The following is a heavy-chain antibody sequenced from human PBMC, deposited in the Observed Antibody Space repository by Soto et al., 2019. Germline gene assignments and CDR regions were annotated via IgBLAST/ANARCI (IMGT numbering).Heavy chain of an antibody. CDR1: GYTFTSYG. V-gene: IGHV1-18*01. D-gene: IGHD3-16*01. J-gene: IGHJ6*02. Sequence: ASVKVSCKASGYTFTSYGISWVRQAPGQGLEWMGWISAYYGNTNYAQKLQGRVTMTTDTSTSTAYMELRILRSDDTAVYYWARAGGPVANYYYYGMDVWGQGTTVTVSS. CDR3: ARAGGPVANYYYYGMDV. CDR2: ISAYYGNT.